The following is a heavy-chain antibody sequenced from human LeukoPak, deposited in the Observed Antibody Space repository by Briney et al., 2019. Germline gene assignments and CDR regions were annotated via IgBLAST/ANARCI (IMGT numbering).Heavy chain of an antibody. CDR1: GGSFSGYY. D-gene: IGHD6-13*01. J-gene: IGHJ6*02. Sequence: SETLSLTCAVYGGSFSGYYWSWIRQPPGKRLEWIGEINHSGSTNYSPSLKSRVTISVDTSKNQFSLKLSSVTAADTAVYYCARGRRYSSSWGDYYYYYGMDVWGQGTTVTVSS. V-gene: IGHV4-34*01. CDR2: INHSGST. CDR3: ARGRRYSSSWGDYYYYYGMDV.